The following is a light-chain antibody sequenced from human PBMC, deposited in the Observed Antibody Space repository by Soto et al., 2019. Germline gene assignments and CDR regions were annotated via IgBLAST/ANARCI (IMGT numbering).Light chain of an antibody. V-gene: IGKV3-11*01. CDR1: QSVSSY. CDR3: QQRSNWPPT. J-gene: IGKJ2*01. CDR2: DAS. Sequence: EIVLTQSPATLSLSPGERATLSCRASQSVSSYLAWYQQKPGQAPRLLIYDASNRATGIPARFSGSGSETDFTLTISSLEPEDLAVYYCQQRSNWPPTFGQGPKLEIK.